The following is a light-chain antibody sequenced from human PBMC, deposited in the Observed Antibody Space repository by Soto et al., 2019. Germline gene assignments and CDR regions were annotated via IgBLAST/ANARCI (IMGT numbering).Light chain of an antibody. Sequence: QAVVTQEPSLAVSPGGTVTLTCGSSTGAVTSGHYPYWFQQKPGQAPRTLIYDTSIKHSWTPARFSGSLLGRKAALTLSGAQPEDEAEYYCLLAYSGPRVFGGGTKLTAL. CDR1: TGAVTSGHY. CDR3: LLAYSGPRV. CDR2: DTS. J-gene: IGLJ3*02. V-gene: IGLV7-46*01.